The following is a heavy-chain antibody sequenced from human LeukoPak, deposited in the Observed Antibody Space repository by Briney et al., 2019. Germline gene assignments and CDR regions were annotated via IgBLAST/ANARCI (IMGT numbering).Heavy chain of an antibody. CDR2: IIPIFGTA. Sequence: VKFSCKASGGTFSSYAISWVRQAPGQGLEWMGGIIPIFGTANHAQKFQGRVTITADESTSTAYMERSSLRSEDTAVYYCARVFQLDLYYFDYWGQGTLVTVSS. D-gene: IGHD2-2*01. J-gene: IGHJ4*02. CDR1: GGTFSSYA. CDR3: ARVFQLDLYYFDY. V-gene: IGHV1-69*13.